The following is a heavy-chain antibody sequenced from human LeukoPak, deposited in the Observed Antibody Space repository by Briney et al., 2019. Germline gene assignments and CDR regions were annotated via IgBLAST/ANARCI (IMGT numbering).Heavy chain of an antibody. CDR2: ISYDGSNK. D-gene: IGHD2-2*01. V-gene: IGHV3-30*04. CDR1: GFTFSSYA. Sequence: GGSLRLSCAASGFTFSSYAMHWVRQAPGKGLEWVAVISYDGSNKYYADSVKGRFTISRDNSKNTLYLQMNSLRAEDTAVYYCAKDRAPIVVVPAAIGYWGQGTLVTVSS. J-gene: IGHJ4*02. CDR3: AKDRAPIVVVPAAIGY.